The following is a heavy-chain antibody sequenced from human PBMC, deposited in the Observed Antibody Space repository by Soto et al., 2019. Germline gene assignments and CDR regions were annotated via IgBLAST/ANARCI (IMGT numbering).Heavy chain of an antibody. CDR1: GFTFSSYA. J-gene: IGHJ5*02. CDR3: ARFLLHTYYDFWSGSPTTGFDP. CDR2: ISYDGSNK. D-gene: IGHD3-3*01. Sequence: PGGSLRLSCAASGFTFSSYAMHWVRQAPGKGLEWVAVISYDGSNKYYADSVKGRFTISRDNSKNTLYLQMNSLRAEDTAVYYCARFLLHTYYDFWSGSPTTGFDPWGQGTLVTVSS. V-gene: IGHV3-30-3*01.